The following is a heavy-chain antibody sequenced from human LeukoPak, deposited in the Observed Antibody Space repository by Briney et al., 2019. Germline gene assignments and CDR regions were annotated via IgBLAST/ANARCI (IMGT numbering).Heavy chain of an antibody. V-gene: IGHV3-20*04. CDR2: INWNGGST. CDR1: GFTFDDYG. CDR3: ARYSLQRITIFGVVSKPGYWDYYYMDV. J-gene: IGHJ6*03. D-gene: IGHD3-3*01. Sequence: GGSLRLSCAASGFTFDDYGMSWVRQAPGKGLEWVSGINWNGGSTGYGDSVKGRFTISRDNAKNALYLQMNSLRAEDTAVYYCARYSLQRITIFGVVSKPGYWDYYYMDVWGKGTTVTVSS.